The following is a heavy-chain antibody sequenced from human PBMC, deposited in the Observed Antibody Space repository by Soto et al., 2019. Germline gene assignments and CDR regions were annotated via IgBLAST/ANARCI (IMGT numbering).Heavy chain of an antibody. D-gene: IGHD3-22*01. CDR2: ISYDGSNK. CDR3: AKDGYYYDSSGYYFDY. J-gene: IGHJ4*02. Sequence: GGSLRLSCAASGFTFSSYGMHWVRQAPGKGLEWVAVISYDGSNKYYADSVKGRFTISRDNSKNTLYLQMNSLRAEDTAVYYCAKDGYYYDSSGYYFDYWGQRTLVTVST. V-gene: IGHV3-30*18. CDR1: GFTFSSYG.